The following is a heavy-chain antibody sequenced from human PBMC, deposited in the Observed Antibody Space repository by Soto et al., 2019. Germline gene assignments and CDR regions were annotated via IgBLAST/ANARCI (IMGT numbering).Heavy chain of an antibody. J-gene: IGHJ4*02. D-gene: IGHD3-16*01. CDR2: IYYSGST. CDR3: ARRWGDYFDY. CDR1: GGSIRSYY. V-gene: IGHV4-59*08. Sequence: SETLSLTCSVSGGSIRSYYWSWIRQPPGKGLERIGYIYYSGSTNYNPSLKSRVTISVDTSKNQFSLKLSSVTAADMAVYYCARRWGDYFDYWGQGTLVTVSS.